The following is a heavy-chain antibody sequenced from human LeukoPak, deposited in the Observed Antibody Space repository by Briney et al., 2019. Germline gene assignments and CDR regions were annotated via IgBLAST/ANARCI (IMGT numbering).Heavy chain of an antibody. CDR2: IIPIFGTA. V-gene: IGHV1-69*05. Sequence: SLKVSSKASGGTFSSYAISWVRQAPGQGLEWMGRIIPIFGTANYAQTFQGRVTITTDESTSTAYMELSSLRSEDTAVYYCARDYYDSSGYQKAGDYWGQGTLVTVSS. CDR3: ARDYYDSSGYQKAGDY. D-gene: IGHD3-22*01. CDR1: GGTFSSYA. J-gene: IGHJ4*02.